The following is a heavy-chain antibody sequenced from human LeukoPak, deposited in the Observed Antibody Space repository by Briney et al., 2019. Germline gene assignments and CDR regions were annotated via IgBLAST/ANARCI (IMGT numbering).Heavy chain of an antibody. J-gene: IGHJ5*02. CDR2: IYHSGST. Sequence: PSETLSLTCTVSGGSISSSSYYWGWIRQPTGKGLEWIGSIYHSGSTYYNPSLKSRVTISVDRSKNQFSLKLSSVTAADTAVYYCARVDYNNWFDPWGQGTLVTVSS. D-gene: IGHD4/OR15-4a*01. CDR3: ARVDYNNWFDP. CDR1: GGSISSSSYY. V-gene: IGHV4-39*07.